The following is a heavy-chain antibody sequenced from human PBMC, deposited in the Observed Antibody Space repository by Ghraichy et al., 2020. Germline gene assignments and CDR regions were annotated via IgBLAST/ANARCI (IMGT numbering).Heavy chain of an antibody. Sequence: GGSLRLSCAASGFAFSRYAMNWVRQTPGKGLQWVSTIGTDVANTHYADSVEGRFTISRENSKNTLFLHMHSLTTEDTALYYCATDYDSTGLYEGFWGQGTPVTVSS. CDR2: IGTDVANT. J-gene: IGHJ4*02. V-gene: IGHV3-23*01. D-gene: IGHD3-22*01. CDR1: GFAFSRYA. CDR3: ATDYDSTGLYEGF.